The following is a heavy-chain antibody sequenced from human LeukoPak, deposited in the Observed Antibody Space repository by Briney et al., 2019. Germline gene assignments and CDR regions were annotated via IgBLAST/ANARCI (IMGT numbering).Heavy chain of an antibody. V-gene: IGHV1-2*06. J-gene: IGHJ4*02. CDR2: INPNSGGT. CDR1: GYTFTGYY. Sequence: GASVKVSCRASGYTFTGYYMHWVRQAPGQGLEWMGRINPNSGGTNYAQKFQGRVTMTRDTFISTAYMELSRLRSDDTAVYYCARVPEKYSSGYCGYWGQGTLVTVSS. CDR3: ARVPEKYSSGYCGY. D-gene: IGHD6-19*01.